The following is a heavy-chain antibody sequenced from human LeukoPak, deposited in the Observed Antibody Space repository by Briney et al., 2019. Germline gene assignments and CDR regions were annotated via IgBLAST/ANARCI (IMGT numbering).Heavy chain of an antibody. V-gene: IGHV4-4*02. D-gene: IGHD3-10*01. Sequence: PSETLSLTCAVSGGSISSSNWWSWVRQPPGKGLEWIGEIYHSGSTSYNPSLKSRVTISVDKSKNQFSLKLSSVTAADTAVYYCAREGPVSRYYYGSGSYLRGWGQGTLVTVSS. J-gene: IGHJ4*02. CDR3: AREGPVSRYYYGSGSYLRG. CDR1: GGSISSSNW. CDR2: IYHSGST.